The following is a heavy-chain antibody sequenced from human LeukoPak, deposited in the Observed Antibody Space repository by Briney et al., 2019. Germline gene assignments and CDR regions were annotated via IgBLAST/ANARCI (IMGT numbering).Heavy chain of an antibody. D-gene: IGHD2-21*02. CDR3: ATEGAYCGGDCHDAFDI. Sequence: SVKVSCKVSGYTLTELSMHWVRQAPGKGLEWMGGFDPEDGETICAQKFQGRVTMTEDTSTDTAYMELSSLRSEDTAVYYCATEGAYCGGDCHDAFDIWGQGTMVTVSS. J-gene: IGHJ3*02. CDR1: GYTLTELS. CDR2: FDPEDGET. V-gene: IGHV1-24*01.